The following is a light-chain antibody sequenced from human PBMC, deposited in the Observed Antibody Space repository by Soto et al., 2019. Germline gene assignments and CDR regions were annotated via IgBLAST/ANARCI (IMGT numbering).Light chain of an antibody. CDR1: NIGSKS. CDR2: YDS. J-gene: IGLJ3*02. CDR3: QVWDSSSALLV. Sequence: SYELTQPPSVSVGPGKTARITCGGNNIGSKSVHWYQQKPGQAPVLVIYYDSDRPSGIPERFSGSNSGNTATLTISRVEAGDEADYYCQVWDSSSALLVFGGGTKLTVL. V-gene: IGLV3-21*04.